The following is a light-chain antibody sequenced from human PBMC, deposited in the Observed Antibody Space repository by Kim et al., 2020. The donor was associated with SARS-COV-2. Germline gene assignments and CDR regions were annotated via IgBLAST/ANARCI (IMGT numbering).Light chain of an antibody. CDR1: HNISNT. Sequence: SPEKRAPLSCRASHNISNTLAWHQHKPGQAPRLLIYGASTRTTGIPARFSGSGSGTLFTLTISSLQSEDSAIYYCQQYDQSPSTFGQGTRLEIK. CDR3: QQYDQSPST. V-gene: IGKV3D-15*01. J-gene: IGKJ5*01. CDR2: GAS.